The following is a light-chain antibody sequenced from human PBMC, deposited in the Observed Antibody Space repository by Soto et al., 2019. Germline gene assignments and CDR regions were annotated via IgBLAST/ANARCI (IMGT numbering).Light chain of an antibody. CDR2: DAS. CDR1: QYISNW. V-gene: IGKV1-5*01. CDR3: QQYNSYHT. Sequence: DIQMTQSPSTLSASVGDRVTITCRASQYISNWVAWYQQKPGKAPKLLIYDASTLESGVPSRFSGRASGTEFTLTSGSLQLDDFATYYCQQYNSYHTFGQGTKLEIK. J-gene: IGKJ2*01.